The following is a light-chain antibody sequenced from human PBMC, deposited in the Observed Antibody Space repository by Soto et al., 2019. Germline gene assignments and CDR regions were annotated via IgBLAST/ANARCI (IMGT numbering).Light chain of an antibody. CDR1: QGLGNY. V-gene: IGKV1-27*01. Sequence: DMQMTQSPSSLSASVGDRVTITCRASQGLGNYLAWYQQKPGKAPKLLIYSASSLQSGVPSRFSGSGSGTDFTLTISGLQPEDVATYYCLTYNGPPLSLGGGIKVEI. CDR2: SAS. J-gene: IGKJ4*01. CDR3: LTYNGPPLS.